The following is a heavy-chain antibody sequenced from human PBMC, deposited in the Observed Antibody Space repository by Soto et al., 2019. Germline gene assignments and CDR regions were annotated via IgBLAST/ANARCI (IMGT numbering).Heavy chain of an antibody. CDR3: ASDKIKGAPDYLDS. Sequence: QEQLVESGGAVVQPGRSLTLSCAASGFTFSANAMHWVRQAQGKGLEWEAVIAYDGTIKIYRDSVKGRFTISRDDSKSTLYLQVNSLRPEDTAVYYCASDKIKGAPDYLDSWGQGTLVTVSS. CDR2: IAYDGTIK. V-gene: IGHV3-30-3*01. CDR1: GFTFSANA. J-gene: IGHJ4*02. D-gene: IGHD1-26*01.